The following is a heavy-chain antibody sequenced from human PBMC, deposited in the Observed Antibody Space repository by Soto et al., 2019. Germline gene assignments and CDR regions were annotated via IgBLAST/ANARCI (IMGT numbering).Heavy chain of an antibody. CDR3: ARKRHNSSPGVYFDF. CDR2: INTVNGNT. D-gene: IGHD3-10*01. Sequence: GXSVKGYCNTSGYSFTSYAVHWVRQAPGQRLEWMGWINTVNGNTKYSQKLQGRLTLTRDTSASTADMELRSLTTEDTAVYYCARKRHNSSPGVYFDFWGQGTLVTVSS. V-gene: IGHV1-3*04. CDR1: GYSFTSYA. J-gene: IGHJ4*02.